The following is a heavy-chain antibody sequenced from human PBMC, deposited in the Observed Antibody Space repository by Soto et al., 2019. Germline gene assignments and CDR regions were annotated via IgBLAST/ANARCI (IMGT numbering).Heavy chain of an antibody. CDR3: ARDLGYYGSRGAFDI. Sequence: QVQLVQSGAEVKKPGSSVKVSCKASGGTFSSYTISWVRQAPGQGLEWMGRIIPILGIANDAQKFQGRVTITADKSTSTAYMELSSLRSEDTAVYYCARDLGYYGSRGAFDIWGQGTMVTVSS. CDR2: IIPILGIA. V-gene: IGHV1-69*08. CDR1: GGTFSSYT. D-gene: IGHD3-10*01. J-gene: IGHJ3*02.